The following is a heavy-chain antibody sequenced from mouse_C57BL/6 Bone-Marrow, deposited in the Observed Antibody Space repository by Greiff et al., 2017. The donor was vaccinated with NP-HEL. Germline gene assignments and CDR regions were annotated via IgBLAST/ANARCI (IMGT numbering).Heavy chain of an antibody. CDR3: ARHEEEPYSNLYYFDY. CDR2: FYPGSGSI. D-gene: IGHD2-5*01. J-gene: IGHJ2*01. V-gene: IGHV1-62-2*01. Sequence: VQLQQSGAELVKPGASVKLSCKASGYTFTEYTIHWVKQRSGQGLEWIGWFYPGSGSIKYNEKFKDKATLTADKSSSTVYMELSRLTSEDSAVYFCARHEEEPYSNLYYFDYWGQGTTLTVSS. CDR1: GYTFTEYT.